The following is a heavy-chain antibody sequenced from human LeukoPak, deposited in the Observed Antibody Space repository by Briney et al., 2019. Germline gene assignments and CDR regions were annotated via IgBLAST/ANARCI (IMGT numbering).Heavy chain of an antibody. CDR3: VRDEYISGRGYYFDH. CDR2: ISWNSGSI. CDR1: GFTFDDYA. V-gene: IGHV3-9*01. Sequence: GGSLRLSCAASGFTFDDYAMHWVRQAPGKGLEWVSGISWNSGSIGYADSVKGRFTISRDNAKNSLFLEMNSLRGEDTALYYCVRDEYISGRGYYFDHWGQGTLVTVSS. J-gene: IGHJ4*02. D-gene: IGHD6-19*01.